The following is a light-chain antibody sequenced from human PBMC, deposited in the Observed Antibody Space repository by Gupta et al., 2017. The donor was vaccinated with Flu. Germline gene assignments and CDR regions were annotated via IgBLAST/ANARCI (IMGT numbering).Light chain of an antibody. CDR3: CSYTGFNVV. J-gene: IGLJ2*01. CDR1: SSDVGGYNY. CDR2: DVR. Sequence: QSALTQPRSVSGSPGQSVTISCTGTSSDVGGYNYVSWYQQHPGKAPKLMIYDVRKRPSGVPDRFSGSKSGNTASLTISGLQADDAADYYCCSYTGFNVVFGGGTKLTV. V-gene: IGLV2-11*01.